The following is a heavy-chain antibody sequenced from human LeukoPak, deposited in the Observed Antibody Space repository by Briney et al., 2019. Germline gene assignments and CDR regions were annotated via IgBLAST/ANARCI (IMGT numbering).Heavy chain of an antibody. CDR1: GFTFSIYA. V-gene: IGHV3-48*02. J-gene: IGHJ4*02. CDR3: ARDSYSSGWYHFDY. D-gene: IGHD6-19*01. Sequence: GGSLRLSCAASGFTFSIYAMSWVRQAPGKGLEWGSYISSSSSTIYYADSVRGRFTISRDNAKNSQYLQMNSLRDEDTAVYYCARDSYSSGWYHFDYWGQGTLVTVSS. CDR2: ISSSSSTI.